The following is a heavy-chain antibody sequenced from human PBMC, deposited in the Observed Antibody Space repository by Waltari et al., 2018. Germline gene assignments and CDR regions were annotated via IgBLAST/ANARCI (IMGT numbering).Heavy chain of an antibody. CDR1: GYSISSGYY. D-gene: IGHD6-19*01. V-gene: IGHV5-51*01. J-gene: IGHJ4*02. CDR3: ARQEGYSSGWFN. Sequence: VQLQESGPRLVTPSETLSLNCAVSGYSISSGYYWDWIRQPPGNGLEWMGIIYPGDSDTRYSPSVQGQVTISADKSISTAYLQWSSLKASDTAMYYCARQEGYSSGWFNWGQGTLVTVSS. CDR2: IYPGDSDT.